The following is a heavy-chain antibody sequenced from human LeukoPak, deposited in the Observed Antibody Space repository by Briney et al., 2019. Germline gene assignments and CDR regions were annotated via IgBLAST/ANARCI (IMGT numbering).Heavy chain of an antibody. CDR2: IYYSGST. J-gene: IGHJ4*02. CDR1: GGSISSYY. CDR3: ARLVFSGYDNGRDY. V-gene: IGHV4-59*08. Sequence: PSETLSLTCTVSGGSISSYYWSWIRQPPGKGLEWIGYIYYSGSTNYNPSLKSRVTISVDTSKNQFSLKLSSVTAADTAVYYYARLVFSGYDNGRDYWGQGTLVTVSS. D-gene: IGHD5-12*01.